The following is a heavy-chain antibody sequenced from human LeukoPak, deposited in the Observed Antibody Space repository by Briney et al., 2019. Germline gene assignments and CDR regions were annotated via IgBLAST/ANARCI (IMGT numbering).Heavy chain of an antibody. Sequence: SQTLSLTCTVSGGSISSGSYYWSWIRQPAGKGLEWIGRIYTSGSTNYNPSLKSRVTISVDTSKNQFSLKLSSVTAADTAVYYCAGYSLDAFDIWGQGTMVTVSS. CDR2: IYTSGST. D-gene: IGHD6-13*01. V-gene: IGHV4-61*02. CDR3: AGYSLDAFDI. J-gene: IGHJ3*02. CDR1: GGSISSGSYY.